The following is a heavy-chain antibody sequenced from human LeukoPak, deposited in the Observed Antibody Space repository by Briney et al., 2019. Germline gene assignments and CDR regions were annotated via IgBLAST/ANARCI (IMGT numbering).Heavy chain of an antibody. V-gene: IGHV3-23*01. CDR2: ISGSGGST. CDR3: AKMRYCSSSSCYDNGNDY. J-gene: IGHJ4*02. D-gene: IGHD2-2*01. Sequence: GGSLRLSCAASGFTFSSYAMSWVRQAPGKGLEWVSAISGSGGSTYYADSVKGRFTISRDNSKNTLYLQMNSLRAEDTAVYYCAKMRYCSSSSCYDNGNDYWGQGTLVTVSS. CDR1: GFTFSSYA.